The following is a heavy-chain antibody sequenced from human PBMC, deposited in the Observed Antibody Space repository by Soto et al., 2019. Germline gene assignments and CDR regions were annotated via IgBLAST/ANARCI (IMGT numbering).Heavy chain of an antibody. Sequence: QVQLVQSGAEVKKPGASVKVSCQASGYTFSAFDIHWVRQATGQGFEWMGWMNPRTGDTAFAQKFQDRVSMTRDTSPTTAYMELSRLTSEDTAVYFCVRQPGGVATPGDDYWGQGTLVTVSS. CDR1: GYTFSAFD. J-gene: IGHJ4*02. D-gene: IGHD2-15*01. CDR2: MNPRTGDT. CDR3: VRQPGGVATPGDDY. V-gene: IGHV1-8*02.